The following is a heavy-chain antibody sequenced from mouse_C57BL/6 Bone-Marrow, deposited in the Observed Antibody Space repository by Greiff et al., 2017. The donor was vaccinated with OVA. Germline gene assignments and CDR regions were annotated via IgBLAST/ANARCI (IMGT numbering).Heavy chain of an antibody. CDR1: GYSFTGYY. J-gene: IGHJ1*03. CDR2: IYPYNGVS. V-gene: IGHV1-31*01. D-gene: IGHD1-2*01. CDR3: ARWGTTAAWYFDV. Sequence: DVQLQESGPELVKPGASVKISCKASGYSFTGYYMHWVKQSHGNILAWIGYIYPYNGVSSYNQKFKGKATLTVDKSSSTAYMELRSLTSEDSAVYYCARWGTTAAWYFDVWGTGTTVTVSS.